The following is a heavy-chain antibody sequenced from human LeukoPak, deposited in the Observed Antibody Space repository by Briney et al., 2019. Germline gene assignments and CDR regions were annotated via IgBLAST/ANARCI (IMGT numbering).Heavy chain of an antibody. Sequence: GGSLRLSCAASGFTFSSYSMNWVRQAPGKGLQWVSGISGNGDSTYYADSVRGRFTVSSDESKNTVYLQLNSLRADDTAVYYCAKGAFAVSFWSNWFDSWGQGTLVTVSS. J-gene: IGHJ5*01. V-gene: IGHV3-23*01. CDR2: ISGNGDST. CDR3: AKGAFAVSFWSNWFDS. CDR1: GFTFSSYS. D-gene: IGHD3-3*01.